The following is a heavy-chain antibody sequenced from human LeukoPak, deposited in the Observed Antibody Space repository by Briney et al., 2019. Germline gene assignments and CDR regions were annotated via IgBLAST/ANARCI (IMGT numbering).Heavy chain of an antibody. D-gene: IGHD6-19*01. CDR1: GGSISSYY. CDR2: IYYSGST. J-gene: IGHJ3*02. CDR3: ARPKYSSGWPPEGAFDI. Sequence: PSETLSLTCTVSGGSISSYYWSWIRQRPGKGLEWIGYIYYSGSTNYNPSLKSRATISVDTSKNQFSLKLSSVTAADTAVYYCARPKYSSGWPPEGAFDIWGQGTMVTVSS. V-gene: IGHV4-59*08.